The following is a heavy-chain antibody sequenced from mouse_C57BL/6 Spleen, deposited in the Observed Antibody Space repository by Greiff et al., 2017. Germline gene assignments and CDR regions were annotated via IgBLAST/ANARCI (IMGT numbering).Heavy chain of an antibody. CDR2: IYPGSGST. CDR3: AREDYYGSSSAY. CDR1: GYTFTSYW. Sequence: QVQLQQPGAELVKPGASVKMSCKASGYTFTSYWITWVKQRPGQGLEWIGDIYPGSGSTNYNEKFKSKATLTVDTSSSTAYMQLSSLTSEDSAVYCCAREDYYGSSSAYWGQGTLVTVSA. J-gene: IGHJ3*01. D-gene: IGHD1-1*01. V-gene: IGHV1-55*01.